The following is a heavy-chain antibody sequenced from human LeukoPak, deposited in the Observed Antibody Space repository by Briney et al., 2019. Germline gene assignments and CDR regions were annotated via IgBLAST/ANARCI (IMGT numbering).Heavy chain of an antibody. CDR1: GGSISGYY. CDR3: ARGLLVGNTGYYFDY. CDR2: IHYSGST. J-gene: IGHJ4*02. V-gene: IGHV4-59*01. Sequence: SETLSLTCTVSGGSISGYYWTWIRQPPGKGLEWIGYIHYSGSTNSHPSLKSRVTLSVDTSKQQFSLKLRSVTTADTAVYYCARGLLVGNTGYYFDYWGQGTLVTVSS. D-gene: IGHD1-26*01.